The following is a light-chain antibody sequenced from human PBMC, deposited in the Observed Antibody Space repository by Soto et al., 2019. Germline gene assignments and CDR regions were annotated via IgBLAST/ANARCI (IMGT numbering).Light chain of an antibody. Sequence: QSVLTQPPSASGTPGQRVTISCSGSSSNIGSNFVYWYQQFPGTAPKLLIYRNNQGPSGVPDRFSGSKSGTSASLAISGLPSEDEADYYCAAWDDSLSGWVFGGGTKLTVL. CDR2: RNN. CDR3: AAWDDSLSGWV. V-gene: IGLV1-47*01. CDR1: SSNIGSNF. J-gene: IGLJ3*02.